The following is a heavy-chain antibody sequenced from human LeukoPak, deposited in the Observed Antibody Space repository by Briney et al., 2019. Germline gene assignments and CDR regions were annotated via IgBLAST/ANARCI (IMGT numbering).Heavy chain of an antibody. CDR2: IYYSGST. Sequence: PSETLSLTCTVSGGSISSYYWSWIRQPPGKGLEWIGYIYYSGSTKYNPSLKSRVTISVDTSKNQFSLKLTSATAADTAVYYCARGDDYKSTLFDYWGQGTLVTVSS. CDR3: ARGDDYKSTLFDY. D-gene: IGHD5-12*01. V-gene: IGHV4-59*01. CDR1: GGSISSYY. J-gene: IGHJ4*02.